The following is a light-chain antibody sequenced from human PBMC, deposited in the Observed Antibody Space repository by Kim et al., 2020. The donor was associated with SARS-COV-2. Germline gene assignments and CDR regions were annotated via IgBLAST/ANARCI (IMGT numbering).Light chain of an antibody. J-gene: IGLJ1*01. CDR2: DVS. CDR3: SSYTSSSTLFYV. CDR1: SSDVGGYNY. V-gene: IGLV2-14*03. Sequence: ITIPCTGTSSDVGGYNYVSWYQQHPGKAPKLMIYDVSNRPSGVSNRLSGSKSGNTASLTISGLQAEDEADYYCSSYTSSSTLFYVFGTGTKVTVL.